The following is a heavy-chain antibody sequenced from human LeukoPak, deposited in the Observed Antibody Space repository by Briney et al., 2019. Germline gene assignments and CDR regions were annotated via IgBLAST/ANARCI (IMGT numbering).Heavy chain of an antibody. Sequence: PGGSLRLSCAASGFTVSTNYMNWVRQAPGKGLEWVSVIYSGGSTYYADSAKGRFTISRDNSQNTLYLQMNSLRAEDTAVYYCARDYADYVGYFFFDYWGQGTLVTVSS. D-gene: IGHD4-17*01. CDR1: GFTVSTNY. CDR2: IYSGGST. J-gene: IGHJ4*02. CDR3: ARDYADYVGYFFFDY. V-gene: IGHV3-53*01.